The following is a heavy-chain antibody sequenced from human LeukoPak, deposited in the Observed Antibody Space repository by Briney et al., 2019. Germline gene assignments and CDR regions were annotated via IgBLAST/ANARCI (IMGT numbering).Heavy chain of an antibody. J-gene: IGHJ6*02. Sequence: RASVKVSCKASGYTFTSYGISWVRQAPGQGLEWMGWISAYNGNTNYAQKLQGRVTMTTDTSTSTAYMELRSLRSDDTAVYYCARMRRITMIVVVSAPMDVWGQGTTVTVSS. D-gene: IGHD3-22*01. CDR2: ISAYNGNT. CDR1: GYTFTSYG. CDR3: ARMRRITMIVVVSAPMDV. V-gene: IGHV1-18*01.